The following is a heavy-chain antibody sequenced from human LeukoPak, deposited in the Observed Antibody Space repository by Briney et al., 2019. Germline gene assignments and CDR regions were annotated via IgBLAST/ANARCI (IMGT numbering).Heavy chain of an antibody. CDR3: ASSNYYDSSGYPSDAFDI. D-gene: IGHD3-22*01. CDR1: GYTFTSYG. J-gene: IGHJ3*02. V-gene: IGHV1-18*01. CDR2: ISAYNGNT. Sequence: ASVKVSCKASGYTFTSYGISWVRLAPGQGLEWMGWISAYNGNTNYAQKLQGRVTMTTDTSTSTAYMELRSLRSDDTAVYYCASSNYYDSSGYPSDAFDIWGQGTMVTVSS.